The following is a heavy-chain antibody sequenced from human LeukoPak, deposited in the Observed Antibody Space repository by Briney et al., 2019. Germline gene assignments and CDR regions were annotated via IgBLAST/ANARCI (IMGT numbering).Heavy chain of an antibody. J-gene: IGHJ4*02. Sequence: SETLSLTCTVSGGSISGSSYYWGWNRQPPGKGLDWIGNSYYSGSTYYNPSLKSRSPTPVDTSKNQFFLKLRSVTAANPAFYYCARVVPRGGDDYWGQGTLVTVSS. CDR1: GGSISGSSYY. CDR2: SYYSGST. V-gene: IGHV4-39*07. D-gene: IGHD2-21*01. CDR3: ARVVPRGGDDY.